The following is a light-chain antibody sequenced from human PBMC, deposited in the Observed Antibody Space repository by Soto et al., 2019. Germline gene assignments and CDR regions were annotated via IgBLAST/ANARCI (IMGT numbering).Light chain of an antibody. CDR2: GIS. CDR1: QSVSSN. Sequence: EIVMTQFPATLSVSPGERATLSCRASQSVSSNLAWFQQKPGQAPRVLIYGISTRATGIPARFSGSGSETEFTLTISSLQSEDLAVYYCQQYNNWPLTFGGGTKVDIK. V-gene: IGKV3-15*01. CDR3: QQYNNWPLT. J-gene: IGKJ4*01.